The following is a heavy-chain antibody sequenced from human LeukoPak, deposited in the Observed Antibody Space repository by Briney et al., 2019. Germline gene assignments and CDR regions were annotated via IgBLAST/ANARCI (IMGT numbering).Heavy chain of an antibody. J-gene: IGHJ4*02. CDR1: GGSISSSDYY. CDR2: MHYSGNT. Sequence: SSETLSLTCTVSGGSISSSDYYWGWIRQPPGKGLEWIGSMHYSGNTYYNPSRKSRVTISVDTSKNQFSLKLRSVTAADTAVYYCARQKTGTTRNGVVPAPYFDYWGQGTLVTVSS. D-gene: IGHD2-2*01. V-gene: IGHV4-39*01. CDR3: ARQKTGTTRNGVVPAPYFDY.